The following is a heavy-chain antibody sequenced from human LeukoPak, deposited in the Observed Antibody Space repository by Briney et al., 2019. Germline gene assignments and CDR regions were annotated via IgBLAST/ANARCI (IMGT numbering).Heavy chain of an antibody. CDR2: MNPNSGNT. CDR3: ARGQCSGGSCYSSPLGY. D-gene: IGHD2-15*01. CDR1: GYTFPSYD. Sequence: GASVNVSCKASGYTFPSYDINWVRQATGQGLEWMGWMNPNSGNTGYAQKFQGRVTMTRNTSISTAYMELSSLRSEDTAVYYCARGQCSGGSCYSSPLGYWGQGTLVTVSS. J-gene: IGHJ4*02. V-gene: IGHV1-8*01.